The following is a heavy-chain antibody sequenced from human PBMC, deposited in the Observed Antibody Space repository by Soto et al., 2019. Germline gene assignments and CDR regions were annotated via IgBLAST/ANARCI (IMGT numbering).Heavy chain of an antibody. CDR1: GYTFTDFG. J-gene: IGHJ4*02. Sequence: QVQLVQSGAELKKPGASVNVSCKASGYTFTDFGISWVRQAPGQGLEWMGWIGAKTGNTNYAQIVQGRVTLTTDTSASTAYMELRSLRSDDTAIYYCARDRFQYDSSGQGDYWGQGTLVTVSS. V-gene: IGHV1-18*04. CDR3: ARDRFQYDSSGQGDY. D-gene: IGHD3-22*01. CDR2: IGAKTGNT.